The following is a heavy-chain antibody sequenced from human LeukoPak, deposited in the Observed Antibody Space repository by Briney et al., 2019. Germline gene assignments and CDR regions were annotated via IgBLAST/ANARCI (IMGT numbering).Heavy chain of an antibody. V-gene: IGHV4-59*01. CDR2: IFYSGNT. CDR3: ARGGSSGYDPFDY. CDR1: GGSINSYY. D-gene: IGHD5-12*01. J-gene: IGHJ4*02. Sequence: SETLSLTCTVSGGSINSYYWSWIRQPPGKGLEWTGYIFYSGNTNYNPSLKSRVTISVDTSKNQFSLKLSSVIAADTAVYYCARGGSSGYDPFDYWGQGTLVTVSS.